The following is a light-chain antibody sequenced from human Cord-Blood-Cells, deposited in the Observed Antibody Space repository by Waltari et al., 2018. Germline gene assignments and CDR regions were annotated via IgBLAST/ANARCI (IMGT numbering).Light chain of an antibody. Sequence: SYELTQPPSVSVSPGQPARIPCSGDALPQQYAYWYQQKPGQAPVLVIYKDSERPSGIPERFSGSSSGTTVTLTISGVQAEDEADYYCQSADSSGTYVVFGGGTKLTVL. CDR2: KDS. V-gene: IGLV3-25*03. J-gene: IGLJ2*01. CDR3: QSADSSGTYVV. CDR1: ALPQQY.